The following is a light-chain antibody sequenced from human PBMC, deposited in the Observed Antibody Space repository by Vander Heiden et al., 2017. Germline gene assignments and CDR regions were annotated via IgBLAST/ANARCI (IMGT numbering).Light chain of an antibody. Sequence: QSALTQPRPVSGSPGQSVTISCSGTSSDVGAYDYVPWYQQHPGKAPKLLIYDVTKWPSGVPDRFSGSKSGNTATLTISGLLTEDEADYYCCSYAGSYTWVFGGGTKVTVL. J-gene: IGLJ3*02. CDR3: CSYAGSYTWV. V-gene: IGLV2-11*01. CDR2: DVT. CDR1: SSDVGAYDY.